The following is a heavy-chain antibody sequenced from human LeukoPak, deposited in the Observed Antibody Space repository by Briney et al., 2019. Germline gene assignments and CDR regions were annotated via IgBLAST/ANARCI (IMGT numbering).Heavy chain of an antibody. D-gene: IGHD6-19*01. V-gene: IGHV3-21*01. CDR1: GFTFSTYN. CDR2: ISGSSSYI. CDR3: AKTPMTNGWYYFDY. J-gene: IGHJ4*02. Sequence: GGSLRLSCAASGFTFSTYNMNWVRQAPGKGLEWVSSISGSSSYIYYADSVKGRFSISRDNAKNSLYLQMNSLRAEDTAVYYCAKTPMTNGWYYFDYWGQGSLVTVSS.